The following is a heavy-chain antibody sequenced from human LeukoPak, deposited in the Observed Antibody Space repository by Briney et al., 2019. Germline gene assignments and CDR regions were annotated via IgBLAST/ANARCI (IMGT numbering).Heavy chain of an antibody. D-gene: IGHD5-18*01. V-gene: IGHV4-31*03. Sequence: SETLSLTRTVSGGSISSGSYYWSWIRQHPGKGLEWIGYISNSGNTNYNPSLKSRVTISVDTSKSQFSLKLTSVTAADTAVYYCARDSGYSYGPLDYWGQGTLVTVSS. CDR2: ISNSGNT. J-gene: IGHJ4*02. CDR3: ARDSGYSYGPLDY. CDR1: GGSISSGSYY.